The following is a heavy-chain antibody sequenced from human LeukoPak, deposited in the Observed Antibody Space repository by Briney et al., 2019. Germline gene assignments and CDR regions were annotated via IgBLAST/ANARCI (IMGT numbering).Heavy chain of an antibody. CDR2: ISGSGGST. D-gene: IGHD6-13*01. CDR1: GFTFNTYA. Sequence: GGSLRLSCAASGFTFNTYAMSWVRQAPGKGLELVSAISGSGGSTYYADSVKGRFTISRDNSKNTLYLQMNSLRAEDTAVYYCAKMYSSTSFDYWGQGTLVTVSS. CDR3: AKMYSSTSFDY. J-gene: IGHJ4*02. V-gene: IGHV3-23*01.